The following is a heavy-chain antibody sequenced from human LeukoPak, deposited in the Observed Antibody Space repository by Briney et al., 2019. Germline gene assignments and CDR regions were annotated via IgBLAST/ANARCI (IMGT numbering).Heavy chain of an antibody. V-gene: IGHV4-34*01. CDR2: INHSGST. CDR1: AGSFSDYY. D-gene: IGHD3-10*01. CDR3: ARDFTMVRGVIYPGFDY. Sequence: PSETLSLTCAVYAGSFSDYYWSWIRQPPGKGLEWIGEINHSGSTNYNPSLKSRVTISVDTSKSQFSLKLISVTAADTAVYYCARDFTMVRGVIYPGFDYWGQGTLVTVSS. J-gene: IGHJ4*02.